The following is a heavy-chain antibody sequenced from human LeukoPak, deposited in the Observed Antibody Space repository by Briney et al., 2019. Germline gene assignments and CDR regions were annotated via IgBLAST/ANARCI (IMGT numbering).Heavy chain of an antibody. CDR1: GGTFSSYA. CDR3: ARGGWGDLTMIVVGAFDI. V-gene: IGHV1-69*13. D-gene: IGHD3-22*01. J-gene: IGHJ3*02. CDR2: IIPIFGTA. Sequence: EASVKVSCKASGGTFSSYAISWVRQAPGQGLEWMEGIIPIFGTANYAQKFQGRVTITADESTSTAYMELSSLRSEDTAVYYCARGGWGDLTMIVVGAFDIWGQGTMVTVSS.